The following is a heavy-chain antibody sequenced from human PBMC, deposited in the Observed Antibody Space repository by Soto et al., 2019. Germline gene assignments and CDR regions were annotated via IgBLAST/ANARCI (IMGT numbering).Heavy chain of an antibody. Sequence: QVQLQESGPGLVKPSQTLSLTCTVSGGSISSGGYYWSWIRQHPGKGLEWIGYIYYSGSTYYNPSLKSRVTISVDTSKNQFSLKLSSVTAADTAVYYCARSSICSSTSCYSSSDAFDIWGQGTMVTVSS. D-gene: IGHD2-2*01. CDR3: ARSSICSSTSCYSSSDAFDI. V-gene: IGHV4-31*03. CDR1: GGSISSGGYY. J-gene: IGHJ3*02. CDR2: IYYSGST.